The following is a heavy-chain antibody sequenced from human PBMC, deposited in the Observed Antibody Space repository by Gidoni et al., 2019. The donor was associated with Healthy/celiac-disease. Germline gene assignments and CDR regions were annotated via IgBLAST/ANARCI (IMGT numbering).Heavy chain of an antibody. CDR2: IDWDDDK. CDR1: GFSLNTSGMC. J-gene: IGHJ4*02. D-gene: IGHD2-2*01. CDR3: ARVYCSGTSCYSFDY. Sequence: QVTLRESGPALMKPPQTLTLTCTFSGFSLNTSGMCVSWIRQPPGKALEWLALIDWDDDKYYSTSLKTRLTISKDTSKNQVVLTMTNMNPVDTATYYCARVYCSGTSCYSFDYWGQGTLVTVSS. V-gene: IGHV2-70*01.